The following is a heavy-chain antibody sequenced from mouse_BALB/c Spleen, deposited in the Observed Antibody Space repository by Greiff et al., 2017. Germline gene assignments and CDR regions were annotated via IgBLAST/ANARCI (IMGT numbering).Heavy chain of an antibody. CDR3: ARGGKRGAGDC. Sequence: EVNVVESGGGLVKPGGSLKLSCAASGFTFSSYAMSWVRQTPEKRLEWVASISSGGSTYYPDSVKGRFTISRDNARDILYLQMSSLRSEDTAMYYCARGGKRGAGDCWGRGTSDSVSS. CDR1: GFTFSSYA. J-gene: IGHJ4*01. CDR2: ISSGGST. D-gene: IGHD3-3*01. V-gene: IGHV5-6-5*01.